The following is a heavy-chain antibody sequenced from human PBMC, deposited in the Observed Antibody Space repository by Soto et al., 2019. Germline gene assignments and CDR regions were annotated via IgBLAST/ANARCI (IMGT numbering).Heavy chain of an antibody. D-gene: IGHD3-22*01. Sequence: GSLRLSCAASGFTFSSYAMHWVRQAPGKGLEWVAVISYDGSNKYYADSVKGRFTISRDNSKNTLYLQMNSLRAEDTAVYYCASESLRRYYYDSSGYFDYWGQGTLVTVSS. CDR2: ISYDGSNK. CDR3: ASESLRRYYYDSSGYFDY. CDR1: GFTFSSYA. J-gene: IGHJ4*02. V-gene: IGHV3-30-3*01.